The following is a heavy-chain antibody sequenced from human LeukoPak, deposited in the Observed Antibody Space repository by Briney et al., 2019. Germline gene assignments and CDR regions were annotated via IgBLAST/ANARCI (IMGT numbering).Heavy chain of an antibody. J-gene: IGHJ3*02. D-gene: IGHD3-9*01. V-gene: IGHV3-66*01. CDR3: AGNSLLRSFPAGVFDI. Sequence: PGGSLRLSCAASGFTVSSNYMSWVRQGPGKGLEWVSVIYSGGSTYYADSVKGRFTISRDNSKNTLDLQMNSLRVEDTAVYYCAGNSLLRSFPAGVFDIWGQGTMVTVSS. CDR1: GFTVSSNY. CDR2: IYSGGST.